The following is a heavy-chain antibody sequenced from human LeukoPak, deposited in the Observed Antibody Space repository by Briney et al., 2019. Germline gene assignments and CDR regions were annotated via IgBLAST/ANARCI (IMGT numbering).Heavy chain of an antibody. CDR1: GYTFTGYY. D-gene: IGHD5-12*01. V-gene: IGHV1-2*02. CDR2: INPNSGGT. J-gene: IGHJ4*02. Sequence: GASVKVSCKASGYTFTGYYMHWVRQAPGQGLEWTGWINPNSGGTNYAQKFQGRVTMTRDTSISTAYMELSRLRSDDTAVYYCARDSGYDLYYFDYWGQGTLVTVSS. CDR3: ARDSGYDLYYFDY.